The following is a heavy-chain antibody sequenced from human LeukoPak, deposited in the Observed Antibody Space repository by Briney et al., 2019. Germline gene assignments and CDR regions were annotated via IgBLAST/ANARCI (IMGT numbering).Heavy chain of an antibody. Sequence: GASVKVSCKASGYTFTNYFMHWVRQAPGQGLEWMGIINPSGGRASYAQKFQGRVTMTRDTSTSTVYMELSRLRSDDTAVYYCARVRKRPGIAVAGTGAFDYWGQGTLVTVSS. J-gene: IGHJ4*02. V-gene: IGHV1-46*01. D-gene: IGHD6-19*01. CDR2: INPSGGRA. CDR3: ARVRKRPGIAVAGTGAFDY. CDR1: GYTFTNYF.